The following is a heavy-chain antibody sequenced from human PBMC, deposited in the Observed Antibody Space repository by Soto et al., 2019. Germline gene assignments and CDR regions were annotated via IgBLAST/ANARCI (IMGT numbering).Heavy chain of an antibody. CDR3: AKFMEMTTVSLYYYYGMDV. CDR1: GFTFSSYA. D-gene: IGHD4-17*01. CDR2: ISGSGGST. V-gene: IGHV3-23*01. Sequence: PGGSLRLSCAASGFTFSSYAMSWVRQAPGKGLEWVSAISGSGGSTYYADSVKGRFTISRDNSKNTLYLQMNSLRAEDTAVYYCAKFMEMTTVSLYYYYGMDVWGQGTTVTVSS. J-gene: IGHJ6*02.